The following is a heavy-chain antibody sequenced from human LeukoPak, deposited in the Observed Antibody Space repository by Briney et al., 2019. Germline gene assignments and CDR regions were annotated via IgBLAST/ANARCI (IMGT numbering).Heavy chain of an antibody. V-gene: IGHV4-39*07. CDR2: IYYSGST. J-gene: IGHJ5*02. D-gene: IGHD2-2*01. CDR1: GDSISSRSHY. Sequence: KSSETLSLTCSVSGDSISSRSHYWGWIRQPPGKGLEWIGSIYYSGSTYYNPSLESRVTISIDTSKSQFSLKMRPVTAADTAVYYCAIRLGYCSSTSCYFGFDPWGQGTLVTVSS. CDR3: AIRLGYCSSTSCYFGFDP.